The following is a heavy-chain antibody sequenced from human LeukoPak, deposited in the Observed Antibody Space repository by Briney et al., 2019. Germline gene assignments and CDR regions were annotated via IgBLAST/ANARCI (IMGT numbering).Heavy chain of an antibody. J-gene: IGHJ5*02. CDR3: AKGGGLVNWFDP. D-gene: IGHD2-15*01. CDR1: GFTFSDYA. CDR2: ISGGSSGST. V-gene: IGHV3-23*01. Sequence: QPGGSLRLSCTASGFTFSDYAMSWVRQAPGKGLEWLSVISGGSSGSTYYADSVKGRFTISRDNSKNTLYLQMNSLRAEDTAVYYCAKGGGLVNWFDPWGQGTLVTVSS.